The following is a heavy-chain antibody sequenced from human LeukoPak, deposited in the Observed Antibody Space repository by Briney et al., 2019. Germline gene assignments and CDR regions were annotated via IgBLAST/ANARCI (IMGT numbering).Heavy chain of an antibody. CDR2: ISGSGGST. CDR3: AKDRIAVAGRGFDY. Sequence: GGSLRLSCAASGFTVSSNYMSWVRQAPGKGLEWVSAISGSGGSTYYADSVKGRFTISRDNSKNTLYLQMNSLRAEDTAVYYCAKDRIAVAGRGFDYWGQGTLVTVSS. J-gene: IGHJ4*02. D-gene: IGHD6-19*01. V-gene: IGHV3-23*01. CDR1: GFTVSSNY.